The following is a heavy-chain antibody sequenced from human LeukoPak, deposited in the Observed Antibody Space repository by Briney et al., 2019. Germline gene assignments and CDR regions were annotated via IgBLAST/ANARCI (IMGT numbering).Heavy chain of an antibody. D-gene: IGHD1-26*01. Sequence: GGSLRLSCAASGLTFSSYWMHWVRQAPGKGPVWVSRFNIDGSSTYYADSVKGRFTISRDNAKNTLYLQMNSLRAEDTAVYYCARDPKQGGTYWNYFDYWGQGALVTVSP. J-gene: IGHJ4*02. CDR2: FNIDGSST. CDR3: ARDPKQGGTYWNYFDY. V-gene: IGHV3-74*01. CDR1: GLTFSSYW.